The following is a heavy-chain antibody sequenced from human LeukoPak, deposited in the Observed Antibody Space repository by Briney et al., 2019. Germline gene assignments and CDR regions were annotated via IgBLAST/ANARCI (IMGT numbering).Heavy chain of an antibody. CDR2: IYGSGVSI. CDR1: GFTFEKYV. V-gene: IGHV3-23*01. D-gene: IGHD1-26*01. CDR3: AKDLGWELPAEAY. J-gene: IGHJ4*02. Sequence: GGSLRLSCVASGFTFEKYVMNWVRQAPGKGREWLATIYGSGVSISYADSVRGRFTIYRDNYNNTLYLQMNSLRAADTAMYFCAKDLGWELPAEAYWGQGILVTVSS.